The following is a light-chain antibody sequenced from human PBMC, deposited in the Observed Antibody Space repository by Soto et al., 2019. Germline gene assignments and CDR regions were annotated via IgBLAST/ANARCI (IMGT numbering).Light chain of an antibody. V-gene: IGKV1-39*01. CDR3: QQSHSTPPT. CDR1: QSITNY. J-gene: IGKJ5*01. CDR2: AAS. Sequence: IQMTQSTSTLSSSVGDRVTITCRASQSITNYLNWYQHKPGQAPNLLIYAASSLLSGVPSRFSGSGSGTDFTLTIDSLQVEDFATYYCQQSHSTPPTFSQGTRLEIK.